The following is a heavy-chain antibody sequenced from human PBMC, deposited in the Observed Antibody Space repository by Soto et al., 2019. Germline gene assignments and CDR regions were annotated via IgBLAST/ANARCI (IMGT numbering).Heavy chain of an antibody. CDR3: ARDRVQYCSSSTCLNYFQF. D-gene: IGHD2-2*01. J-gene: IGHJ4*02. Sequence: GGSLRLSCGGSGFTFSRYGMHRVRQAPDKGMEWVAVIWYDGNVIYYADSVKRRFTISKDTSKNTLFLQMNSLRAADTAVYYCARDRVQYCSSSTCLNYFQFWGQGTVVTGS. CDR1: GFTFSRYG. CDR2: IWYDGNVI. V-gene: IGHV3-33*01.